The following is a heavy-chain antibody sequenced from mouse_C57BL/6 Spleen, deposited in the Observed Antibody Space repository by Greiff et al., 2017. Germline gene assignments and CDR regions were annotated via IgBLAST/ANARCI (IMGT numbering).Heavy chain of an antibody. D-gene: IGHD4-1*01. CDR3: ARSGTGECYYAMDY. CDR2: IYPGDGDT. J-gene: IGHJ4*01. CDR1: GYAFSSYW. Sequence: QVQLQQSGAELVKPGASVKISCKASGYAFSSYWMNWVKQRPGKGLEWIGQIYPGDGDTNYNGKFKGKATLTVDTSSSTAYMQLSSLNSEDSAVDFCARSGTGECYYAMDYWGQGTSVTVSS. V-gene: IGHV1-80*01.